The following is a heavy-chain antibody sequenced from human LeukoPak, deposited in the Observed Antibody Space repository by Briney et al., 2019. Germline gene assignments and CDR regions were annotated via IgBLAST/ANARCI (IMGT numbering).Heavy chain of an antibody. Sequence: SGPTLVKPTQTLTLTCTFSGFSLSTSGLGVGWIRQPPGKALEWLALIYWDDDKRYSPSLKSRLTITKDTSKNQVVLTMTNMDPVDTATYYCAHTSYYYGSGSYSPFDYWGQGTLVTVSS. CDR2: IYWDDDK. CDR1: GFSLSTSGLG. D-gene: IGHD3-10*01. V-gene: IGHV2-5*02. J-gene: IGHJ4*02. CDR3: AHTSYYYGSGSYSPFDY.